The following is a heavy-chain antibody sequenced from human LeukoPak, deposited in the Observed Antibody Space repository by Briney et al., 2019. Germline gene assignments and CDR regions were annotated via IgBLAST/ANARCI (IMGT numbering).Heavy chain of an antibody. D-gene: IGHD3-16*01. V-gene: IGHV4-59*01. CDR2: IYYSAST. CDR3: ARDPQGGTFDI. Sequence: PSETLSLTCTVSGGSISSYYWSWIRQPPGKGLEWIGYIYYSASTNYNPSLKSRVTISVDTSKNQFSLKLSSVTAADTAVYYCARDPQGGTFDIWGQGTMVTVSS. J-gene: IGHJ3*02. CDR1: GGSISSYY.